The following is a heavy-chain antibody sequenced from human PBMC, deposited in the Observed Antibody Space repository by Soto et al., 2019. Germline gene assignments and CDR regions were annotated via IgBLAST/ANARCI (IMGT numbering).Heavy chain of an antibody. CDR2: LNPNTDKT. V-gene: IGHV1-8*01. CDR3: ARGIKGLPPSAFDI. CDR1: GYTFSNYD. J-gene: IGHJ3*02. D-gene: IGHD5-12*01. Sequence: ASVKVSCKASGYTFSNYDINWVRQATGQGLEWMGWLNPNTDKTGSAQKFQGRVTLTRNTSISTAYLELSGLRSDDTAVYYCARGIKGLPPSAFDIWGQGTRVT.